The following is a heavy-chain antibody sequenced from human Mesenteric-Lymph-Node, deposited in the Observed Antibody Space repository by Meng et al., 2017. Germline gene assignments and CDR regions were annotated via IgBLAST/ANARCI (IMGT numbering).Heavy chain of an antibody. J-gene: IGHJ6*02. CDR2: TYFRSSWYN. V-gene: IGHV6-1*01. D-gene: IGHD3-10*01. CDR3: VRSITMFRGAYALDV. Sequence: VQLHRVVPGQGNPAQPLSLTCAISGDSVSRNDPSVSWNWIKQSPSRGREWLGRTYFRSSWYNDYAPSVKGRIAVNADTPKNQFSLQLNSVTPDDTAVYYCVRSITMFRGAYALDVWGQGTTVTVSS. CDR1: GDSVSRNDPSVS.